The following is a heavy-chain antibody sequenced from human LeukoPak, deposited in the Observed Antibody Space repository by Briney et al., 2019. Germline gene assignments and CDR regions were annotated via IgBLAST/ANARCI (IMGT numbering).Heavy chain of an antibody. Sequence: GRSLRLSCAASGFTFSSYGMHWVRQAPGKGLEWVSFISYDGSNKYYADSLKGRFTISRDNSKNTLYLQMNSLRAEDTAVHYCAKDRWEMATNLIRQDYWGQGTLVTVSS. CDR1: GFTFSSYG. D-gene: IGHD5-24*01. V-gene: IGHV3-30*18. CDR3: AKDRWEMATNLIRQDY. J-gene: IGHJ4*02. CDR2: ISYDGSNK.